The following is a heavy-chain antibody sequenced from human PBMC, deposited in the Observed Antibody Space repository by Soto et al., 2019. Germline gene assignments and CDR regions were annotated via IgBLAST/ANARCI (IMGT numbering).Heavy chain of an antibody. J-gene: IGHJ3*02. CDR3: ARGQILYSAFDI. Sequence: SETLSLTCTVSGVSISSFHWSWIRQPPGKGLEWIGYIHYTGSTNYNPSLKSRVTMSVDTSKNQFSLKLSSVTAADTAVYYCARGQILYSAFDIWGQGTMVTVSS. CDR1: GVSISSFH. CDR2: IHYTGST. D-gene: IGHD2-8*01. V-gene: IGHV4-59*01.